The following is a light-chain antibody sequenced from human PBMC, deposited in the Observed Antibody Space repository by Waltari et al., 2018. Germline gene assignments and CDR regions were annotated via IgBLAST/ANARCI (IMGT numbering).Light chain of an antibody. CDR1: SSNLGNNY. J-gene: IGLJ7*01. V-gene: IGLV1-51*02. CDR2: ENT. CDR3: GTWDSSLSGAV. Sequence: QSVLTQPPSVSAAPGQRVTISCSGGSSNLGNNYVSWYRQFPGTAPKLLIDENTERPSGMPGRFSGAKSCTSATLDITGRQAGDEADYYCGTWDSSLSGAVFGGGTHLTVL.